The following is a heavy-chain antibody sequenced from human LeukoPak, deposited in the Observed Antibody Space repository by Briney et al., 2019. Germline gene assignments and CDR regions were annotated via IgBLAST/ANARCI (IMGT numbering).Heavy chain of an antibody. D-gene: IGHD2/OR15-2a*01. CDR2: IYYSGST. CDR1: GGSMSPYH. V-gene: IGHV4-59*12. CDR3: ARAPHSTTFYYYGMDV. Sequence: SETLSLTCTVSGGSMSPYHWGWIRQPPGKGLEWIGYIYYSGSTYYNPSLKSRVTISVDTSKNQFSLKLSSVTAADTAVYYCARAPHSTTFYYYGMDVWGQGTTVAVSS. J-gene: IGHJ6*02.